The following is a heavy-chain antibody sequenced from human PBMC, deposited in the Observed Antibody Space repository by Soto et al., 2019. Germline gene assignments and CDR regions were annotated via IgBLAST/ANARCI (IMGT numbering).Heavy chain of an antibody. CDR2: IYYSGYT. CDR3: ARDRGGADPYLEY. D-gene: IGHD3-10*01. J-gene: IGHJ4*02. V-gene: IGHV4-31*03. Sequence: QVQLQESGPGLVKPSQTLSLTCTVSGGFISSSGKYWSWIRQHPGKGLEWIGYIYYSGYTSYNPSHKSRVTMSVDTSKGQFSLKLSSVTAADTAVYYCARDRGGADPYLEYWGQGILVTVSS. CDR1: GGFISSSGKY.